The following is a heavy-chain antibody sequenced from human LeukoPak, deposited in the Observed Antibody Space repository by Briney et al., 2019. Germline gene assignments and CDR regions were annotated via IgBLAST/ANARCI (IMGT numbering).Heavy chain of an antibody. Sequence: GGSLRLSCAASGFTFSSYGMSWVRQAPGKGLEWVSAISGSGGSTYYADSVKGRFTISRDNSKNTLYLQMNSLRAEDTAVYYCAKDQESHLHYCGSGSPIDYWGQGTLVTVSS. D-gene: IGHD3-10*01. CDR1: GFTFSSYG. V-gene: IGHV3-23*01. J-gene: IGHJ4*02. CDR3: AKDQESHLHYCGSGSPIDY. CDR2: ISGSGGST.